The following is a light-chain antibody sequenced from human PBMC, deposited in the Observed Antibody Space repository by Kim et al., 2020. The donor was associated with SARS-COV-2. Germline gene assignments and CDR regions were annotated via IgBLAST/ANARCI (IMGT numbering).Light chain of an antibody. CDR2: GAS. V-gene: IGKV1-27*01. CDR3: QQFTSAPFT. J-gene: IGKJ4*01. Sequence: GDRVTITCRASQGIGSYLTWYQHKPGKVPKLLIYGASTLQSGVPSRFSGSGSGTDFTLTISSLQPEDVATYYCQQFTSAPFTFGGGTKVEIK. CDR1: QGIGSY.